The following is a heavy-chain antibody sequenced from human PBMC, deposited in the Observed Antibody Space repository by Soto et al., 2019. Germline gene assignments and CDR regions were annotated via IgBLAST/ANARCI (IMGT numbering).Heavy chain of an antibody. CDR1: GFVFRNYW. CDR3: TRDWDS. J-gene: IGHJ4*02. Sequence: QLVESGGKLVQPGGSLRLSCAVSGFVFRNYWMAWARQAPGKGLEWVAVIKQDGSETHHVDSVRGRFTISRDNAWDSLYLEMNSLRIDDTAVYYCTRDWDSWGQGTLVTVSS. V-gene: IGHV3-7*01. CDR2: IKQDGSET.